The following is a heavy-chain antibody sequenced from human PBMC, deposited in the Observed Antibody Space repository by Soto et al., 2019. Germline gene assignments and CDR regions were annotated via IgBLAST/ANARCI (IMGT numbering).Heavy chain of an antibody. Sequence: SVKVSCKASGFTFTSSAVQWVRQARGQRLEWIGWIVVGSGNTNYAQKFQERVTITRDMSTSTAYMELSSPRSEDTAVYYCAAVGGYSSGPDAFDIWGQGTMVTVSS. V-gene: IGHV1-58*01. CDR2: IVVGSGNT. CDR1: GFTFTSSA. J-gene: IGHJ3*02. CDR3: AAVGGYSSGPDAFDI. D-gene: IGHD6-19*01.